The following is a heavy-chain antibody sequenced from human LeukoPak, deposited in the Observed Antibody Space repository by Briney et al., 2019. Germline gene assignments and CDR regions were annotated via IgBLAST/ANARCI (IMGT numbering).Heavy chain of an antibody. CDR1: GGSISSSNW. D-gene: IGHD6-13*01. Sequence: SETLSLTCAVSGGSISSSNWWTWVRQPPGKGLEWIGEISHSGSTNYNPSLKSRVTISVDTSKNQFSLKLSSVTAADTAVYYCSSLSFSAAAGTFDYWGQGTLVTVSS. J-gene: IGHJ4*02. CDR2: ISHSGST. CDR3: SSLSFSAAAGTFDY. V-gene: IGHV4-4*02.